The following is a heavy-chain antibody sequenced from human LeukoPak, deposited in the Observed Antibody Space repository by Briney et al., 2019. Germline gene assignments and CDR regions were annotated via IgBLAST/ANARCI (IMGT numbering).Heavy chain of an antibody. J-gene: IGHJ3*02. Sequence: SETLSLTCTVSGGSISSYYWSWIRQPPGKGLEWIGYIYYSGSTNYNPSLKSRVTISVDTSKNQFSLKLSSVTAADTAVYYCAREERGYCSSTSCPHDAFDIWGQGTMVTVSS. V-gene: IGHV4-59*12. CDR3: AREERGYCSSTSCPHDAFDI. D-gene: IGHD2-2*01. CDR2: IYYSGST. CDR1: GGSISSYY.